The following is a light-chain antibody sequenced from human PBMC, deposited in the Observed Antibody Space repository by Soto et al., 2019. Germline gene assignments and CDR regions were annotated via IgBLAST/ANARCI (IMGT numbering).Light chain of an antibody. CDR3: SSYTSSSTPYVV. J-gene: IGLJ2*01. Sequence: QSALTQPASVSGSPGQSITISYTGTSGDIGSYNYVSWYQQHPGKAPKLMIYEVSNRPSGVSNRFSGSKSGNTASLTISGLQAEDEADYYCSSYTSSSTPYVVFGGGTKVTVL. CDR2: EVS. CDR1: SGDIGSYNY. V-gene: IGLV2-14*01.